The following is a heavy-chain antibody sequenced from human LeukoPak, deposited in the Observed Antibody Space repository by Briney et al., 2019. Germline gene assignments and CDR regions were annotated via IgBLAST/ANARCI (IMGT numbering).Heavy chain of an antibody. J-gene: IGHJ1*01. CDR2: IYGGGDT. D-gene: IGHD6-19*01. CDR1: GITVSDKY. V-gene: IGHV3-53*01. Sequence: GGSLRLSCEVSGITVSDKYMSWVRQAPGKGLECVSLIYGGGDTYYADSVKGRFTISRDNSKNTLYLQMNSLRAEDTAVHYCAVLTSGWRFQHWGQDTLVTVSS. CDR3: AVLTSGWRFQH.